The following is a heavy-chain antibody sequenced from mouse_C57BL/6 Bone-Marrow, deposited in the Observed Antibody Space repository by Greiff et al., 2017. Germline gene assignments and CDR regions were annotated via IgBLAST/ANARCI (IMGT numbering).Heavy chain of an antibody. CDR3: ARYGFAWFAY. Sequence: VQLQEPGAELVKPGASVKMSCKASGYTFTSYWITWVKPRPGQGLEWIGDIYPGSGSTNYNEKFKSKATLTVDTSSSTAYMQLSSLTSEASAVYYCARYGFAWFAYWGQGTLVTVSA. D-gene: IGHD2-2*01. J-gene: IGHJ3*01. V-gene: IGHV1-55*01. CDR2: IYPGSGST. CDR1: GYTFTSYW.